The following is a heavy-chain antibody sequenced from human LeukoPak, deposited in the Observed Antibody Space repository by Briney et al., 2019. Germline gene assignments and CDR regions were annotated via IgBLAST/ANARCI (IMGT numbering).Heavy chain of an antibody. CDR3: AREVSSSWPPFYYYGMDV. Sequence: SETLSLTCTVSGGSISSYYWSWIRQPAGKGLEWIGRIYTSGSTNYNPSLKGRVTMSVDTSKNQFSLKLSSVTAADTAVYYCAREVSSSWPPFYYYGMDVWGQGTTVTVSS. CDR2: IYTSGST. D-gene: IGHD6-13*01. CDR1: GGSISSYY. V-gene: IGHV4-4*07. J-gene: IGHJ6*02.